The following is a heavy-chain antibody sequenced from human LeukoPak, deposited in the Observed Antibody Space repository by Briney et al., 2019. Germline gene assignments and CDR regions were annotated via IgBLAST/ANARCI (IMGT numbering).Heavy chain of an antibody. CDR1: GGSFSGYY. V-gene: IGHV4-34*01. J-gene: IGHJ4*02. Sequence: SETLSLTCAVYGGSFSGYYWSWIRQPPGKGLEWIGEINHSGSTNYNPSLKSRVTISVDTSKNQFSLKLSSVTAADTAVYYCARGRRPVVSSKPFDYWGQGTLVTVSS. CDR2: INHSGST. CDR3: ARGRRPVVSSKPFDY. D-gene: IGHD2-2*01.